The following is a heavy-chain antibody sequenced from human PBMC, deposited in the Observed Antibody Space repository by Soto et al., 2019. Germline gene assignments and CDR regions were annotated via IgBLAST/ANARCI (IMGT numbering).Heavy chain of an antibody. CDR2: INHSGST. J-gene: IGHJ6*02. CDR3: ARCPAYRVSEEAAGMDV. D-gene: IGHD6-25*01. CDR1: GGSFSGYY. Sequence: SETLSLTCAVYGGSFSGYYWSWIRQPPGKGLEWIGEINHSGSTNYNPSLKSRVTISVDTSKNQFSLKLSSVTAADTAVYYCARCPAYRVSEEAAGMDVWGQGTTVTVSS. V-gene: IGHV4-34*01.